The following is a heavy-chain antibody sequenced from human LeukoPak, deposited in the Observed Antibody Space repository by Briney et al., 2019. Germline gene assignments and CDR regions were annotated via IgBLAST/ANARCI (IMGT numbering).Heavy chain of an antibody. CDR3: ARDSGRFDY. J-gene: IGHJ4*02. Sequence: GGSLRLSCAASGFTLSSYGMPGVGQAPGKGLEWVAVIWYDGSNKYYADSVKGRFTISRDNSKNTLYLQMNSLRAEDTAVYYCARDSGRFDYWGQGTLVTVSS. V-gene: IGHV3-33*01. D-gene: IGHD1-26*01. CDR1: GFTLSSYG. CDR2: IWYDGSNK.